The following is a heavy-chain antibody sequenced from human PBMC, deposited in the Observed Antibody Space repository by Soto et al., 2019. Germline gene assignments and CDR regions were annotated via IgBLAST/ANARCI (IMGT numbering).Heavy chain of an antibody. J-gene: IGHJ6*03. D-gene: IGHD2-2*01. V-gene: IGHV4-4*02. CDR3: AILGYCSSTSCRDYYYYYMDV. CDR2: IYHSGST. CDR1: SGSISSSNW. Sequence: QVQLQESGPGLVKPSGTLSLTCAVSSGSISSSNWWSWVRQPPGKGLEWIGEIYHSGSTNYNPSLKSRVTISVDKSKNQCSLKLSSVTAADTAVYYCAILGYCSSTSCRDYYYYYMDVWGKGTTVTVSS.